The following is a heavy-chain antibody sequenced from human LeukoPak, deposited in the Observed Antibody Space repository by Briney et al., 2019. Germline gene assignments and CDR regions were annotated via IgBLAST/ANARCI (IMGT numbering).Heavy chain of an antibody. CDR2: ISNSGGDT. CDR3: AQQLGYCSGGTCYFTY. Sequence: GGSLRLSCAASGFTFNDAWMNWVRQAPGKGLEWVAAISNSGGDTFYSDSGKGRFTIARDNSKNTLYLQMNSLRVDDTAVYYCAQQLGYCSGGTCYFTYWGQGTLVTVSS. D-gene: IGHD2-15*01. J-gene: IGHJ1*01. CDR1: GFTFNDAW. V-gene: IGHV3-23*01.